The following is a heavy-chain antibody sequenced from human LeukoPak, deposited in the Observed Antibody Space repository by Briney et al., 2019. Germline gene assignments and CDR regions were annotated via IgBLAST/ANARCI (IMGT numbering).Heavy chain of an antibody. D-gene: IGHD6-19*01. CDR2: IIPIFGIA. CDR1: GGTFSSYA. V-gene: IGHV1-69*04. CDR3: ARDRGVAVAAGDY. Sequence: SVKVCCKASGGTFSSYAISWVRQAPGQGLEWMGRIIPIFGIANYAQKFQGRVTITADKSTSTAYMELSSLRSEDTAVYYCARDRGVAVAAGDYWGQGTLVTVSS. J-gene: IGHJ4*02.